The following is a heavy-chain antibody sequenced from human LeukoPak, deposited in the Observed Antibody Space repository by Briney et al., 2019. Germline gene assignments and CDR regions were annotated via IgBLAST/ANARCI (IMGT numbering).Heavy chain of an antibody. CDR3: GRRSRTYWFDP. Sequence: SETLSLTCAVSGGAFSGYYWSWIRQPPGKGLEWIGEINHSGSTNYNPSLKSRVTISVDTSKNQFSLKLSSVTAADTAVYYCGRRSRTYWFDPWGQGTLVTVSS. V-gene: IGHV4-34*01. D-gene: IGHD2-2*01. J-gene: IGHJ5*02. CDR2: INHSGST. CDR1: GGAFSGYY.